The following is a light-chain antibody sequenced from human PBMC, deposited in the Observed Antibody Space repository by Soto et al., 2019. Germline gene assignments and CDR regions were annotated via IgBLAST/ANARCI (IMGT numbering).Light chain of an antibody. Sequence: QSALTHPPSASGSPGQSVTISCTGTSSDVGGSDYVSWYQHHPGKAPKLMIYDVSKRPSGVPDRFSGSKSGNMASLTVSGLQADDEADYYCISHVGHSNVFGTGTKRTVL. V-gene: IGLV2-8*01. CDR2: DVS. CDR3: ISHVGHSNV. CDR1: SSDVGGSDY. J-gene: IGLJ1*01.